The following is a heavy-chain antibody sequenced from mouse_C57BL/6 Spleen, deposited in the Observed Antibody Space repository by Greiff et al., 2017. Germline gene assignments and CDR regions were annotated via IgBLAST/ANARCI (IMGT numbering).Heavy chain of an antibody. CDR3: ARGVCDGCYAWFAY. CDR2: IYPGDGDP. D-gene: IGHD2-3*01. CDR1: GYAFSSSW. Sequence: QVQLKQSGPELVKPGASVKISCKASGYAFSSSWMNWVKQRPGKGLEWIGRIYPGDGDPNYNGKFKGKATLTADKSSSTAYMQLSSLTSADSAVCLCARGVCDGCYAWFAYWGQGTLVTVSA. V-gene: IGHV1-82*01. J-gene: IGHJ3*01.